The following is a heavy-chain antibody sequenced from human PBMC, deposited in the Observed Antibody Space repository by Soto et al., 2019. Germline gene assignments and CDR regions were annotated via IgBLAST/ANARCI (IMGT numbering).Heavy chain of an antibody. V-gene: IGHV4-39*01. CDR1: GGSISSSSYY. J-gene: IGHJ4*02. CDR3: ARHEGAIVVVPAAPFDY. D-gene: IGHD2-2*01. Sequence: SETLSLTCTVSGGSISSSSYYWGWIRQPPGKGLEWIGSNYYSGSTYYNPSLKSRVTISVDTSKNQFSLKLSSVTAADTAVYYCARHEGAIVVVPAAPFDYWGQGTLVTVSS. CDR2: NYYSGST.